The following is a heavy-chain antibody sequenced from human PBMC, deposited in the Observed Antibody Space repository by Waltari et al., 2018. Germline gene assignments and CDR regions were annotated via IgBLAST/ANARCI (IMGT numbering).Heavy chain of an antibody. CDR2: LFHSGST. CDR3: ARDAKEYRSDGSYYFDY. J-gene: IGHJ4*02. V-gene: IGHV4-4*02. D-gene: IGHD6-19*01. CDR1: GGSISSSNW. Sequence: QVQLQESGPGLVKPSGTLSLTCAVSGGSISSSNWWSWVRQPPGKGLEWIGELFHSGSTNYNPCLKSRVTISVDKSKNQFYLKRSSVTAADTAVYYCARDAKEYRSDGSYYFDYWGQGTLVTVSS.